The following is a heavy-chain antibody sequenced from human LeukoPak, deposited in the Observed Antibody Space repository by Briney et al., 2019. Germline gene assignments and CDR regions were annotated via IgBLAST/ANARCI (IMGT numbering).Heavy chain of an antibody. Sequence: GGSLRLSCAASGFTFSSYDMHWVRQAPGKGLEWVAVIRYDGSNKYYADSVKGRFTISRDNSKNTLYLQMNSLRAEDTAVYYCAAHRGYSYGYAGLDYWGQGTLVTVSS. CDR1: GFTFSSYD. D-gene: IGHD5-18*01. CDR2: IRYDGSNK. V-gene: IGHV3-33*01. J-gene: IGHJ4*02. CDR3: AAHRGYSYGYAGLDY.